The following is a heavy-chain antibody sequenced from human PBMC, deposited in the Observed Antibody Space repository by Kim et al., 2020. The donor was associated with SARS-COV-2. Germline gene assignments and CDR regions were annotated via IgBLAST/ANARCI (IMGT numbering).Heavy chain of an antibody. CDR2: ISYDGSNK. CDR1: GFTFSSYG. J-gene: IGHJ6*02. CDR3: ATDKRGVYYYYGMDV. Sequence: GGSLRLSCAASGFTFSSYGMHWVRQAPGKGLEWVAVISYDGSNKYYADSVKGRFTISRDNSKNTLYLQMNSLRAEDTAVYYCATDKRGVYYYYGMDVWGQGTTVTVSS. V-gene: IGHV3-30*03. D-gene: IGHD3-10*01.